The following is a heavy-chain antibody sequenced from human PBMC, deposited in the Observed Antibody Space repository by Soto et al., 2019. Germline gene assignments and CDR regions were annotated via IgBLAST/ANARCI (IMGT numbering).Heavy chain of an antibody. J-gene: IGHJ4*02. CDR1: GFTFSSYA. Sequence: DVQLLESGGGLVQPGGSLRLSCAASGFTFSSYAMSWVRQAPGKGLEWVSAISATGGSAFYADSVKGRFTISRDNSKNTVFLQIDSLVTEDKAVYYCAKGTTAVYCFDFWGQGTQVTVSS. CDR3: AKGTTAVYCFDF. V-gene: IGHV3-23*01. CDR2: ISATGGSA. D-gene: IGHD2-15*01.